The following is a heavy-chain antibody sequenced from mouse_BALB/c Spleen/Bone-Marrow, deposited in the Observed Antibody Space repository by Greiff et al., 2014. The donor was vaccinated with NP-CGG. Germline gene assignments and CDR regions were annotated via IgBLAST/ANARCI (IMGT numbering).Heavy chain of an antibody. CDR1: GYTFTEYT. Sequence: EVKLMESGPELVKPGASVKMSCKPSGYTFTEYTMHWVKQSHGKSLEWIGGINPNNGGTSYNQKFKGKATLTVDESSSTAYMELRSLTSEDSAVYYCARRSTTATRYFDYWGQGTTLTVSS. V-gene: IGHV1-22*01. D-gene: IGHD1-2*01. CDR2: INPNNGGT. CDR3: ARRSTTATRYFDY. J-gene: IGHJ2*01.